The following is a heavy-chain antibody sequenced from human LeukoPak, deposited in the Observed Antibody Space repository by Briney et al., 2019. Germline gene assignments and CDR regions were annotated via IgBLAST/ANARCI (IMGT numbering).Heavy chain of an antibody. J-gene: IGHJ3*02. CDR2: IKQDGSEK. Sequence: AGGSLRLSCAASGFTFSIYWMSWVRQAPGKGLEWVANIKQDGSEKYYVDSVKGRFTISRDNAKNSLYLQMSSLRAEDTAVYYCARDSSGWLTDDAFDIWGQGTMVTVS. V-gene: IGHV3-7*01. CDR1: GFTFSIYW. CDR3: ARDSSGWLTDDAFDI. D-gene: IGHD6-19*01.